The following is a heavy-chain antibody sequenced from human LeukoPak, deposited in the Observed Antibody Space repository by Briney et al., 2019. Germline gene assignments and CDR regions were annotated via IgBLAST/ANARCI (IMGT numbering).Heavy chain of an antibody. J-gene: IGHJ4*02. Sequence: GGSLRLSCAASGFTFSTYEMNWVRQAPGKGLEWVSYISTSGSTIYYADSVKGRFTISRDNAKNSLYLQINSLRAEDTAIYYCARGGSVSYYFDYWGQGTLVTVSS. CDR1: GFTFSTYE. CDR2: ISTSGSTI. CDR3: ARGGSVSYYFDY. D-gene: IGHD1-26*01. V-gene: IGHV3-48*03.